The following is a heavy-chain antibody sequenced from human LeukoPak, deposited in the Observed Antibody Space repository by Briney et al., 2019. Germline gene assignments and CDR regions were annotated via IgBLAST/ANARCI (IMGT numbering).Heavy chain of an antibody. V-gene: IGHV3-33*08. D-gene: IGHD3-3*01. CDR3: AGAKGRFLEWLQYPPHYYYYGMDV. CDR2: IWYDGSNK. J-gene: IGHJ6*02. Sequence: GGSLRLSCAASGFTFSSYGMHWVRQAPGKGLEWVAVIWYDGSNKYYADSVKGRFTISRDNSKNTLYLQMNSLRAEDTAVYYCAGAKGRFLEWLQYPPHYYYYGMDVWGQGTTVTVSS. CDR1: GFTFSSYG.